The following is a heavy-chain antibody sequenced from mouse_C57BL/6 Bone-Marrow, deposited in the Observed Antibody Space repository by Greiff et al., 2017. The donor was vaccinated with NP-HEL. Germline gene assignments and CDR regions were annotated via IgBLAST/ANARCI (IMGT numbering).Heavy chain of an antibody. Sequence: EVKLMESGAELVRPGASVKLSCTASGFNIKDDYMHWVKQRPEQGLEWIGWIDPENGDTEYASKFQGKATITADTSSNTAYLQLSSLTSEDTAVYYCTTVGSSYYAMDYWGQGTSVTVSS. V-gene: IGHV14-4*01. CDR3: TTVGSSYYAMDY. D-gene: IGHD1-1*01. J-gene: IGHJ4*01. CDR2: IDPENGDT. CDR1: GFNIKDDY.